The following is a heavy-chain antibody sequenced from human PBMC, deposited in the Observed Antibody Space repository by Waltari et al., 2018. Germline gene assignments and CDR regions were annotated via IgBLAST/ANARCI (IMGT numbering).Heavy chain of an antibody. J-gene: IGHJ4*02. V-gene: IGHV4-38-2*01. Sequence: QVQLQESGPGLVKPSETLSLTCAVSHYSISSGYYWGWIRQPPGQGLEWIGYIYHSGTTYYNPSRKSRVTISVDRSKNQFSLRLSSVTAADTAVYYCVRGNGSPGVDYWGQGTLVTVSS. CDR3: VRGNGSPGVDY. CDR1: HYSISSGYY. CDR2: IYHSGTT. D-gene: IGHD1-26*01.